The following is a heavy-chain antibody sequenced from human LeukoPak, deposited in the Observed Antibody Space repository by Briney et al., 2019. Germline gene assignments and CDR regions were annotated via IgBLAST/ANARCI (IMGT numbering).Heavy chain of an antibody. CDR2: ILYEGINK. CDR1: GFPFSNYR. CDR3: AKEKGIYCSIIDCSPGMDV. Sequence: PGGSLRLSFAAPGFPFSNYRMHWVRQAPGKGLELVAVILYEGINKYGADSVKGRFSFSRDNSKNTLYLKMSSLRAEGTAVYYCAKEKGIYCSIIDCSPGMDVWGQGTTVTVSS. D-gene: IGHD2-2*01. J-gene: IGHJ6*02. V-gene: IGHV3-30*18.